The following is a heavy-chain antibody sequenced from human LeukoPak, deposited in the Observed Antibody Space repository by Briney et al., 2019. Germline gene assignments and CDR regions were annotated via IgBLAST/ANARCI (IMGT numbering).Heavy chain of an antibody. J-gene: IGHJ4*02. V-gene: IGHV3-7*05. CDR3: ARHSAAPFDY. D-gene: IGHD2-2*01. Sequence: GGSLRLSCAASGFTFNNYWMTWGRQAPGRGLEWVANIKQDGSEIYYVDSVKGRFTISRDNAKNSLFLQMNSLRAEDTAVYYCARHSAAPFDYWGQGTLVTVSS. CDR1: GFTFNNYW. CDR2: IKQDGSEI.